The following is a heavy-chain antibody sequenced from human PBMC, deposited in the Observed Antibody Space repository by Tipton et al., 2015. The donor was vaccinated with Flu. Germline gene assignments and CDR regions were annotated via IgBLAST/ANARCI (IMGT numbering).Heavy chain of an antibody. D-gene: IGHD4-11*01. CDR2: TFHSGNT. CDR1: GDSIRSSNYY. V-gene: IGHV4-39*07. CDR3: AKRDYSNYVSEPKIWFDP. J-gene: IGHJ5*02. Sequence: GLVKPSETLSLTCGVSGDSIRSSNYYWGWIRQPPGKGLEWIGNTFHSGNTYLNPSLKSRVTISIDTSRNQFSLKLSSVTAADTAVYYCAKRDYSNYVSEPKIWFDPWGQGALVTVSS.